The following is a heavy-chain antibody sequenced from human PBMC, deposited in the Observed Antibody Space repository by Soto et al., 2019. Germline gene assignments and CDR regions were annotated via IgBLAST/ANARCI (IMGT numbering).Heavy chain of an antibody. CDR2: IWYDGSNK. CDR3: ARDYGDYEPNYYYYYGMDV. V-gene: IGHV3-33*01. J-gene: IGHJ6*02. CDR1: GFTFSSYG. Sequence: PGGSLRLSCAASGFTFSSYGMHWVRQAPGKGLEWVAVIWYDGSNKYYADSVKGRFTISRDNSKNTLYLQMNSLRAEDTAVYYCARDYGDYEPNYYYYYGMDVWGQGTTVTVSS. D-gene: IGHD4-17*01.